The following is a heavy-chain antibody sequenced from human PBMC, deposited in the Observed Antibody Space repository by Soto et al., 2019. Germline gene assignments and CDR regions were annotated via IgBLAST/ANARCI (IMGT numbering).Heavy chain of an antibody. CDR3: ARHISGGTLNWLDP. V-gene: IGHV4-39*01. Sequence: PSETLSLTCTVSGGSISSSSYYWGWIRQPPGKGLEWIGSIYYSGSTYYNPSLKSRVTISVDTSKNQFSLKLSSVTAADTAVYYCARHISGGTLNWLDPWGQGTLVTVSS. D-gene: IGHD2-15*01. J-gene: IGHJ5*02. CDR1: GGSISSSSYY. CDR2: IYYSGST.